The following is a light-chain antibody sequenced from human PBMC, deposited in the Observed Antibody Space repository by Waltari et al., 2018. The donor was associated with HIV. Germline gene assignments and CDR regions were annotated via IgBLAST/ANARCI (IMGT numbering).Light chain of an antibody. CDR1: SFNIGEGYD. CDR2: GNT. CDR3: QSYDRSLTGWV. V-gene: IGLV1-40*01. Sequence: QSVLTQPPSVSGAPGQRVTISCTGNSFNIGEGYDVHWYQQFPGTAPRLLIHGNTNRPSGVPDRFSGSKSDTSASLAITGLEAEDEADYYCQSYDRSLTGWVFGGGTKLTVL. J-gene: IGLJ3*02.